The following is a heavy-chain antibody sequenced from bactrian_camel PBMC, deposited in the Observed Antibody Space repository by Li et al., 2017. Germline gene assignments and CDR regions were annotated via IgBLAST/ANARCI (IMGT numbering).Heavy chain of an antibody. D-gene: IGHD2*01. J-gene: IGHJ6*01. CDR3: AARGPYCYTKLSVRDFTY. V-gene: IGHV3S28*01. CDR1: GYFYSTYY. Sequence: QLVESGGGSAQTGGSLRLSCVASGYFYSTYYMGWFRQTPGKEREGIATILPRAVSTYYADSVKGRFTISRDNAKNTLYLQMNSLKPEDTAMYYCAARGPYCYTKLSVRDFTYWGQ. CDR2: ILPRAVST.